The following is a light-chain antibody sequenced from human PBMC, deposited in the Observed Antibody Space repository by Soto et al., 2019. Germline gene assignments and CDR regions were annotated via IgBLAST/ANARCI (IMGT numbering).Light chain of an antibody. Sequence: DIQMTQSPSTLSASVGDRVTITCRASQSVSSWLAWYQQKPGKAPNLLIYRASNLERGVPSRFSGSGSGTEFTLTISSLQPDDFATYDCQQYDSYSVTFGQGTKVEIK. CDR3: QQYDSYSVT. V-gene: IGKV1-5*03. CDR2: RAS. CDR1: QSVSSW. J-gene: IGKJ1*01.